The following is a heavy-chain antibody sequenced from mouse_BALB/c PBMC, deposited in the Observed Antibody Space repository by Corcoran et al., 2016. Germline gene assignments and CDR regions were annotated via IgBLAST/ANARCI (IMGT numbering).Heavy chain of an antibody. J-gene: IGHJ2*01. Sequence: QVTLKESGPGILQPSQTLSLTCSFSGFSLSTSGMGVSWIRQPSGKGLEWLAHIYWDDDKRYNPSLKSRLTISKDTSSNQVFLKITSVDTADTATYYCARNYGSSFDYGGQGTTLTVSS. CDR3: ARNYGSSFDY. D-gene: IGHD1-1*01. CDR2: IYWDDDK. CDR1: GFSLSTSGMG. V-gene: IGHV8-12*01.